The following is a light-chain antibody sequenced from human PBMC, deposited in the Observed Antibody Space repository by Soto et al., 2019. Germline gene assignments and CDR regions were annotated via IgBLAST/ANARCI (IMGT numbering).Light chain of an antibody. Sequence: QSALTQPASVSGSPGQSITFSCTGTSSDVGGYNYVSWYQQHPDKAPKLIIYDVSNRPSGVSNRFSGSKSGNTASLTISGPQAEDEADYFCTSYTSIGTYVFGTGTKLTVL. CDR2: DVS. CDR1: SSDVGGYNY. CDR3: TSYTSIGTYV. V-gene: IGLV2-14*03. J-gene: IGLJ1*01.